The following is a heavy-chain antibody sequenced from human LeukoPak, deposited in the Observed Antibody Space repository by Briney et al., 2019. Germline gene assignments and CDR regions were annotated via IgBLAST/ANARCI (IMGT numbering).Heavy chain of an antibody. CDR2: IIPIFGTA. CDR1: GYTFTSYY. CDR3: ARGDYYYGMDV. Sequence: ASVKVSCKASGYTFTSYYMHWVRQAPGQGLEWMGGIIPIFGTANYAQKFQGRVTITADESTSTAYMELSSLRSEDTAVYYCARGDYYYGMDVWGQGNPGHRLL. V-gene: IGHV1-69*13. J-gene: IGHJ6*02.